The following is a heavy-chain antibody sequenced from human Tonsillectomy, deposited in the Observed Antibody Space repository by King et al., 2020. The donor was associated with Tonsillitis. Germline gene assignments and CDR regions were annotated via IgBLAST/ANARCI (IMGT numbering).Heavy chain of an antibody. CDR1: GDSISDFY. V-gene: IGHV4-59*08. CDR2: IYHSGAT. CDR3: ASRAGNGLSDFFYSMVV. D-gene: IGHD4-23*01. Sequence: VQLQESGPGLVKPSETLSLICSVSGDSISDFYWSWTRQSPGKGLEWVGFIYHSGATYYNPSLKSRVLISWDTSKKQFSLRLNSVTAADTAVYYCASRAGNGLSDFFYSMVVWGKGPTVTVSS. J-gene: IGHJ6*03.